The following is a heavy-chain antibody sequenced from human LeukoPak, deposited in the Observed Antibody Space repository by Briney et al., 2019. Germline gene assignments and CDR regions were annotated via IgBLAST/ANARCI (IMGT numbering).Heavy chain of an antibody. V-gene: IGHV1-18*01. CDR2: ISAYNGNT. CDR1: GYTFTSYG. CDR3: ARDVGVYSSGRAFDI. Sequence: ASVEVSCKASGYTFTSYGISWVRQAPGQGLEWMGWISAYNGNTNYAQKLQGRVTMTTDTSTSTAYMELRSLRSDDTAVYYCARDVGVYSSGRAFDIWGQGTMVTVSS. J-gene: IGHJ3*02. D-gene: IGHD6-19*01.